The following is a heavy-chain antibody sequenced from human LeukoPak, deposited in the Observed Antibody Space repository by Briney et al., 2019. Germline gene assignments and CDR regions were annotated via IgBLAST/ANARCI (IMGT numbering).Heavy chain of an antibody. CDR2: IKQDGSEK. Sequence: GGSLRLSCAASGFTFSSYWMSWARQAPGKGLEWVANIKQDGSEKYYVDSVKGRFTISRDNAKNSLYLQMNSLRAEDTAVYYCARDTLYYYDSSGYPLRAFDIWGQGTMVTVSS. CDR1: GFTFSSYW. D-gene: IGHD3-22*01. J-gene: IGHJ3*02. V-gene: IGHV3-7*01. CDR3: ARDTLYYYDSSGYPLRAFDI.